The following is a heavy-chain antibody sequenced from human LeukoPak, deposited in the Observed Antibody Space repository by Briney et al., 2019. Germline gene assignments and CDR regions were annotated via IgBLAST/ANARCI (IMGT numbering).Heavy chain of an antibody. CDR3: AGVRDGYNDAYDI. Sequence: ASVKVSCKASGYTFTNYYMHWVRQAPGEGLEWMGIINPSGGNTNYAQNFQGGVTMTRDTSTSTVYMELSSLRSEDTAVYYCAGVRDGYNDAYDIWGQGTMVTVPS. CDR2: INPSGGNT. V-gene: IGHV1-46*01. J-gene: IGHJ3*02. D-gene: IGHD5-24*01. CDR1: GYTFTNYY.